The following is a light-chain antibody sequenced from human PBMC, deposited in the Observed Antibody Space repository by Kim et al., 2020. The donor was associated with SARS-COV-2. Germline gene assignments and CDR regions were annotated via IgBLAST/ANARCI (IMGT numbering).Light chain of an antibody. CDR1: SGSVATCYY. Sequence: GGTVTLTCGLSSGSVATCYYPSWYQQNPGQVPRPLIYCTNTRSSGVPDRFSGSILGNKAALTITGAQADDESDYYCVLYMGSGIWVFGGGTQLTVL. J-gene: IGLJ3*02. CDR2: CTN. CDR3: VLYMGSGIWV. V-gene: IGLV8-61*01.